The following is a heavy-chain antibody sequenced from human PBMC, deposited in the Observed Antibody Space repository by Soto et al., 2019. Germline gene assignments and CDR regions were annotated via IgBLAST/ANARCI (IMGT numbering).Heavy chain of an antibody. V-gene: IGHV5-51*01. CDR1: GYRFTSYW. CDR3: ARVEWDDFWSGAQGYYYYYMDV. D-gene: IGHD3-3*01. Sequence: LGESLKISCKGSGYRFTSYWIGWVRQMPGKGLEWMGIIYPGDSDTRYSPSFQGQVTISADKSISTAYLQWSSLKASDTAMYYCARVEWDDFWSGAQGYYYYYMDVWGKGTTVTVSS. CDR2: IYPGDSDT. J-gene: IGHJ6*03.